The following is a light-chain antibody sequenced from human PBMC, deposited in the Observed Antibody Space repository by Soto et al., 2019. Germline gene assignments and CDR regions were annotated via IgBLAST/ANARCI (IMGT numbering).Light chain of an antibody. Sequence: DIQMTQSPSSLSASVGDRDTITCRASQDIRNYLAWFQQKPGKAPESLIYAASSLQSGVPSKFSGSGSGTDFTLTISSQQPEDFPTYYCLQYSIYPLTFGGGTKVEI. CDR1: QDIRNY. CDR2: AAS. CDR3: LQYSIYPLT. J-gene: IGKJ4*01. V-gene: IGKV1-16*02.